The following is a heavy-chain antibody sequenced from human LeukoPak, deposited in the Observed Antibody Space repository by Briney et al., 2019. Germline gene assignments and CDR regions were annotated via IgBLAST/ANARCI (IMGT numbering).Heavy chain of an antibody. V-gene: IGHV4-59*01. CDR3: ARDLNGSYGRWLDP. CDR1: SGSISTYY. J-gene: IGHJ5*02. D-gene: IGHD1-26*01. Sequence: SETLSLTCTVSSGSISTYYWSWIRQPPGKGLEWIGYIYYRGNTNYNPSLKSRVTISVDTSKNQFSLKLSSVTAADTAVYYCARDLNGSYGRWLDPWGQGTLVTVSS. CDR2: IYYRGNT.